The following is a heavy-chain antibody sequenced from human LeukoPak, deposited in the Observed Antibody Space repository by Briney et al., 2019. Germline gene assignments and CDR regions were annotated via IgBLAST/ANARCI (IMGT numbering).Heavy chain of an antibody. Sequence: PGGSLRLSCAASGFTFSSYGMHWVRQAPGKGLEWVAFIRYDGSNKYYADSVKGRFTISRDNSKNTLYLQMNSLSADDTAVYYCAKDARGSEGFWGQGTLVTVSS. CDR3: AKDARGSEGF. V-gene: IGHV3-30*02. CDR2: IRYDGSNK. J-gene: IGHJ4*02. D-gene: IGHD3-10*01. CDR1: GFTFSSYG.